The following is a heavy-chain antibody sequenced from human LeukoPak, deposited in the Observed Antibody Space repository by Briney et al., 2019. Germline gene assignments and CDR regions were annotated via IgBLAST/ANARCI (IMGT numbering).Heavy chain of an antibody. V-gene: IGHV1-24*01. CDR2: FDPEDGET. Sequence: ASVKVSCKASGYTFTGHYMHWVRQAPGKGLEWMGGFDPEDGETIYPQKFQGRVTMTEDTSTDTAYMELSSLRSEDTAVYYCATSITMVRGVIIRALDYWGQGTLVTVSS. J-gene: IGHJ4*02. CDR1: GYTFTGHY. CDR3: ATSITMVRGVIIRALDY. D-gene: IGHD3-10*01.